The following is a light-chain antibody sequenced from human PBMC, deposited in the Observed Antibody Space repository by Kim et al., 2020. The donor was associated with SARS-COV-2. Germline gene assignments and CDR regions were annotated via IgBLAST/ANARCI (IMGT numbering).Light chain of an antibody. Sequence: SPGERATLSCRASQSIGSKLAWYQQKPGQAPRLLINDASTRATGTPARFRGSGSGTEFTLSISSLQFEDFAIYYCQQYHDWPPITFGGGTKVDIK. V-gene: IGKV3-15*01. CDR1: QSIGSK. CDR3: QQYHDWPPIT. CDR2: DAS. J-gene: IGKJ4*01.